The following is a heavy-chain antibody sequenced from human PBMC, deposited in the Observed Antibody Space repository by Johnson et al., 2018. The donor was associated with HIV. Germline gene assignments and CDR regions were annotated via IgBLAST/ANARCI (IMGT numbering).Heavy chain of an antibody. D-gene: IGHD3-22*01. Sequence: VQLVESGGGLIEPGGSLRLSCAASGFIFSNAWMTWVRQAPGKGLEWVGRIKGKTDGGTTDYAVPVKGRFTISRSESKNTLYLQMNSLKIEDTAVYYWATVVVITQDAFDIWGQGTMVTVSS. J-gene: IGHJ3*02. CDR1: GFIFSNAW. CDR2: IKGKTDGGTT. V-gene: IGHV3-15*01. CDR3: ATVVVITQDAFDI.